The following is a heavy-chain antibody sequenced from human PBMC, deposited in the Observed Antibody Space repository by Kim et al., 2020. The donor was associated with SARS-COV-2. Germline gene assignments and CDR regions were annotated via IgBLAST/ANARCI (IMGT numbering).Heavy chain of an antibody. Sequence: SGKGRLTNSRAKAKNSLYLQMNSLRAEDTAVYYCARAYSSGWAYFDYWGQGTLVTVSS. D-gene: IGHD6-19*01. CDR3: ARAYSSGWAYFDY. J-gene: IGHJ4*02. V-gene: IGHV3-21*01.